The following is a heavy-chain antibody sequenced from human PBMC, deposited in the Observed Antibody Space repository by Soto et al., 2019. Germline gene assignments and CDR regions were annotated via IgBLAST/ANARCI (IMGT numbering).Heavy chain of an antibody. CDR1: GFTFSSYW. CDR3: ARDEYYYDSSGYYYRSARPYYYYYGMDV. Sequence: GSLRLSCAASGFTFSSYWMHWVRQAPGKGLVWVSRINSDGSSTSYADSVKGRFTISRDNAKNTLYLQMNSLRAEDTAVYYCARDEYYYDSSGYYYRSARPYYYYYGMDVWGQGTTVTVSS. V-gene: IGHV3-74*01. D-gene: IGHD3-22*01. CDR2: INSDGSST. J-gene: IGHJ6*02.